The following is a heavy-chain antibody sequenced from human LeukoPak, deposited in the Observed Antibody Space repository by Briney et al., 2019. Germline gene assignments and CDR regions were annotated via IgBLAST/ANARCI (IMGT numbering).Heavy chain of an antibody. V-gene: IGHV4-39*07. CDR1: GGSISSSSYY. CDR2: IYYSGST. Sequence: KPSETLSLTCTVSGGSISSSSYYWGWIRQPPGKGPEWIGSIYYSGSTNYNPSLKSRVTISLDTSKNQFSLKLSSVTAADTAVYYCASVRGYSSGWYASGFDPWSQGTLVTVSS. D-gene: IGHD6-19*01. CDR3: ASVRGYSSGWYASGFDP. J-gene: IGHJ5*02.